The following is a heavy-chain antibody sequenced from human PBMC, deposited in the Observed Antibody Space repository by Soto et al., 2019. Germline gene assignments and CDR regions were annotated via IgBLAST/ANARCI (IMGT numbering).Heavy chain of an antibody. CDR2: ISYDGSNK. Sequence: GGSLRLSCAASGFTFSSYAMHWVRQAPGKGLEWVEVISYDGSNKYYADSVKGRFTISRDNSKNTLYLQMNSLRAEDTAVYYCARAPAVYYFDYWGQGTLVTVSS. V-gene: IGHV3-30-3*01. D-gene: IGHD1-20*01. J-gene: IGHJ4*02. CDR3: ARAPAVYYFDY. CDR1: GFTFSSYA.